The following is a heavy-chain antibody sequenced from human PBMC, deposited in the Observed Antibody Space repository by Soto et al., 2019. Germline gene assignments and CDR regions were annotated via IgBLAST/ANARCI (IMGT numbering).Heavy chain of an antibody. Sequence: EVQLLESGGGFVQPGGSLRLSCEASGFSLDSYAMSWVRQTPGKGLEWDSGISGSGGSTNYGDSARGRFTISRDNSKRMVYLQMNSLRAEDTAVYYWAKDIYGSGSYYMDVWGQGTTVTVSS. CDR3: AKDIYGSGSYYMDV. J-gene: IGHJ6*02. CDR1: GFSLDSYA. CDR2: ISGSGGST. D-gene: IGHD3-10*01. V-gene: IGHV3-23*01.